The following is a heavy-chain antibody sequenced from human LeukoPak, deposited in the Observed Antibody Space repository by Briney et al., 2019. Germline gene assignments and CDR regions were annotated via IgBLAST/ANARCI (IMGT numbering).Heavy chain of an antibody. J-gene: IGHJ3*02. V-gene: IGHV3-48*01. CDR1: GFTFSSYS. CDR2: ISSSSSTI. D-gene: IGHD5-24*01. Sequence: GGSLRLSCAASGFTFSSYSMNWVRQAPGKGLEWVSYISSSSSTIYYADSVKGRFTISRDNAKNSLYLQMNSLRAEHTAVYYCAREGDGYNDAFDIWGQGTMVTVSS. CDR3: AREGDGYNDAFDI.